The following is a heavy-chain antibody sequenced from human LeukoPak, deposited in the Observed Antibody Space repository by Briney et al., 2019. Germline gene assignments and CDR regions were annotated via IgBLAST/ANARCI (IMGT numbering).Heavy chain of an antibody. D-gene: IGHD2-2*01. J-gene: IGHJ4*02. CDR1: GGSMSSYY. Sequence: SETLSLTCTVSGGSMSSYYWSWIRQPPGKGLEWIAYIYYSGSTSYNPSLKSRVTILVDTSNNQFSLKLSSVTAADTAVYYCARHVGGGSSTGFDFWGQGTLVTVSS. V-gene: IGHV4-59*08. CDR2: IYYSGST. CDR3: ARHVGGGSSTGFDF.